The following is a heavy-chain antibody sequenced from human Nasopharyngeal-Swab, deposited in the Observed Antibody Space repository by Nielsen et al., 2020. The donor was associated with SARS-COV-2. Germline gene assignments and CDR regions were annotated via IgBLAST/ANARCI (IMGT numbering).Heavy chain of an antibody. D-gene: IGHD6-13*01. CDR1: GFTFSDYY. Sequence: LKISCAASGFTFSDYYVSWIRQAPGKGLEWVSYISSSSSYTNYADSVKGRFTISRYNAKNSLYLQMNSLRAEDSAVYYCARDSAAAGTVFDYWGQGTLVTVSS. CDR2: ISSSSSYT. V-gene: IGHV3-11*06. J-gene: IGHJ4*02. CDR3: ARDSAAAGTVFDY.